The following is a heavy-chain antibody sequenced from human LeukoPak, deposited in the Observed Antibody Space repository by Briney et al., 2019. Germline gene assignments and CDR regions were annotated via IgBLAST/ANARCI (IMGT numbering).Heavy chain of an antibody. CDR1: GGTFSSYA. CDR2: IIPIFGTA. Sequence: GSSVKISCKASGGTFSSYAISWVRHAPGQELEWMGAIIPIFGTANYAQKFQGRVTITADKATSTAYMELSSLRPEDTAVYYCAREGGGILTGYHPGWGQGTLVTVSS. D-gene: IGHD3-9*01. CDR3: AREGGGILTGYHPG. J-gene: IGHJ4*02. V-gene: IGHV1-69*06.